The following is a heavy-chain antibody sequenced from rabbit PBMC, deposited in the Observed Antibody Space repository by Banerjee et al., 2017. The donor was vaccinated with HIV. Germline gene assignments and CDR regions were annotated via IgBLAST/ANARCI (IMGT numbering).Heavy chain of an antibody. CDR1: GFDVSKYN. Sequence: QEQLEESGGGLVKPEGSLTLTCTASGFDVSKYNMCWVRQAPGKGLAYIGCINIVSNTYYATGVNGRFTISRSTRLNTVDLKMTSLTAADTATYFCVRDYSDSGGWQFNLWGPGTLVTVS. J-gene: IGHJ4*01. CDR3: VRDYSDSGGWQFNL. V-gene: IGHV1S43*01. CDR2: INIVSNT. D-gene: IGHD4-1*01.